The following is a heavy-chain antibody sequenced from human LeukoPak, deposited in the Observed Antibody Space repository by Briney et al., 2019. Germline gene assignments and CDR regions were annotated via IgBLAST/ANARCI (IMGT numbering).Heavy chain of an antibody. CDR2: INHSGST. D-gene: IGHD2-8*01. V-gene: IGHV4-34*01. CDR3: ARGPSRMVYAKTKTWFDP. Sequence: PSETLSLTCAVYGGSFSGYYWSWIRQPPGKGLEWIGEINHSGSTNYNPSLKSRVTISVDTSKNQFSLKLSSVTAADTAVYYCARGPSRMVYAKTKTWFDPWGQGTLVTVSS. CDR1: GGSFSGYY. J-gene: IGHJ5*02.